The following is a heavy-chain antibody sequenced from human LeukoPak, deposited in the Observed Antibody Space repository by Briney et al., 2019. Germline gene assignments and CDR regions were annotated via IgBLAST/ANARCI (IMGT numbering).Heavy chain of an antibody. Sequence: ASVNVSFKASGYIFTDYAIHWLRQAPGQRPEWMGWMNAGNGNTKYSQKFQGRITLIRDTSAATAYMELSSLRHDDLAVYYCARGRGTSGSNRDFYYYYYMDVWGKGTTVTVSS. D-gene: IGHD2-15*01. CDR1: GYIFTDYA. CDR3: ARGRGTSGSNRDFYYYYYMDV. V-gene: IGHV1-3*01. J-gene: IGHJ6*03. CDR2: MNAGNGNT.